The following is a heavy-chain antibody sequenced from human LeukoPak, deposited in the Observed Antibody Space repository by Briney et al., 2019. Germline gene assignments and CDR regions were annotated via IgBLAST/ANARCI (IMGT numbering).Heavy chain of an antibody. CDR1: GFTFSSYA. V-gene: IGHV3-9*01. CDR3: ATQKYSSSRYYYGMDV. Sequence: PGRSLRLSCAASGFTFSSYAMHWVRQAPGKGLEWVSGISWNSGSIGYADSVKGRFTISRDNAKNSLYLQMNSLRAEDTALYYCATQKYSSSRYYYGMDVWGQGTTVTVSS. D-gene: IGHD6-13*01. J-gene: IGHJ6*02. CDR2: ISWNSGSI.